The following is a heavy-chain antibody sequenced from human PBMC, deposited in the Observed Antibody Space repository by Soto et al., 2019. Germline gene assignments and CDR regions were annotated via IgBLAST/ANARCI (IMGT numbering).Heavy chain of an antibody. V-gene: IGHV4-30-4*08. Sequence: PSETLSLTCAVFGGSVNSGNYYWSWIRQPPGKGLEWIGDIYHSGSTHYNPSLKSRVTISVDTSKNQFSLKLSSVTAADTAVYYCARDPGDCSSTSCGWGQGTLVTVSS. CDR2: IYHSGST. CDR1: GGSVNSGNYY. D-gene: IGHD2-2*01. J-gene: IGHJ4*02. CDR3: ARDPGDCSSTSCG.